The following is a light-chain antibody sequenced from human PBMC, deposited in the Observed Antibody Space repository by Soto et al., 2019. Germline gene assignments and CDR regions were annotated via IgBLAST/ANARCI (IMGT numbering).Light chain of an antibody. Sequence: EIVMTQSPGTLSVSPGERATLSCRASQSVRSNLAWYQQKPGQAPSLLIYGASTRATGIPARFSGSGSVTEFALTISSLQSEDFAVYYCQKYNNWPRTFGQGTKVEIK. V-gene: IGKV3-15*01. CDR1: QSVRSN. CDR3: QKYNNWPRT. J-gene: IGKJ1*01. CDR2: GAS.